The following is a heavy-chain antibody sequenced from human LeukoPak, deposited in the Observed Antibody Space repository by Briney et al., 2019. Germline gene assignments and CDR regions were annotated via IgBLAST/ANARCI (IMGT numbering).Heavy chain of an antibody. J-gene: IGHJ3*01. CDR2: IKEDGTEK. V-gene: IGHV3-7*01. CDR1: GLTFSSHW. CDR3: ARWQQVVWHDAFDV. D-gene: IGHD6-13*01. Sequence: GGSLRLSCAASGLTFSSHWMSWLRQAPGKGLEWVGSIKEDGTEKYYADSVKGRFASSRDNAKNSLCLQMNSLRAEDTAVDYCARWQQVVWHDAFDVWGQGTMVTVSS.